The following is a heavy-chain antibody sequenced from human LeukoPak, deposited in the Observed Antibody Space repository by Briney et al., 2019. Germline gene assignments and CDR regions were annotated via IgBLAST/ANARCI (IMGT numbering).Heavy chain of an antibody. CDR1: GYTLTDHD. D-gene: IGHD6-19*01. J-gene: IGHJ4*02. CDR3: AREAGLVLSYFDY. CDR2: INPSGGST. V-gene: IGHV1-46*01. Sequence: ASVKVSCKASGYTLTDHDIHWVRQAPGQRLEWMGIINPSGGSTSYAQKFQGRVTMTRDTSTSTVYMELSSLRSEDTAVYYCAREAGLVLSYFDYWGQGTLVTVSS.